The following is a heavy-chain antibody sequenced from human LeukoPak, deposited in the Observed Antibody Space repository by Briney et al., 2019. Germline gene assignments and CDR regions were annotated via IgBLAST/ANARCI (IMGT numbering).Heavy chain of an antibody. CDR2: IYYSGST. D-gene: IGHD4-23*01. CDR3: ARAGYGGNSGYFDY. V-gene: IGHV4-59*11. CDR1: GGSISCHY. J-gene: IGHJ4*02. Sequence: SETLSLTCTVSGGSISCHYWSWIRQPPGKGLEWIGYIYYSGSTNYNPSLKSRVTISVDTSKNQISLKLSSVTAADTAVYYCARAGYGGNSGYFDYWGQGTLVTVSS.